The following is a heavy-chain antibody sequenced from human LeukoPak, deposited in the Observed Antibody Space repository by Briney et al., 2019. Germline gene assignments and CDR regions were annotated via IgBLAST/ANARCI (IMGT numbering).Heavy chain of an antibody. Sequence: QPGGTLRLSCAASGFTFSSYGMSWVRQAPGKGLEWVSAISGSGGSTYYADSVKGRFTISRDNSKNTLYLQMNSLRAEDTAVYYCAKDRAGGFYYDSSGWNYWGQGTLVTVSS. J-gene: IGHJ4*02. CDR1: GFTFSSYG. CDR3: AKDRAGGFYYDSSGWNY. D-gene: IGHD3-22*01. V-gene: IGHV3-23*01. CDR2: ISGSGGST.